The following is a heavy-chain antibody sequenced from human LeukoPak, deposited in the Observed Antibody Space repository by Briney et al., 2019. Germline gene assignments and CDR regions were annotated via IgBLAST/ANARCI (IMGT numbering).Heavy chain of an antibody. Sequence: PGRSLRLSCAASGFTFSSYGMHWVRQAPGKGLEWVAVISYDGSNKYYADSVKGRFTISRDNSKNTLYLQMNSLRAEDTAVYYCVKLPPGGESRKDYWGQGTLVTVSS. J-gene: IGHJ4*02. CDR1: GFTFSSYG. V-gene: IGHV3-30*18. D-gene: IGHD3-10*01. CDR2: ISYDGSNK. CDR3: VKLPPGGESRKDY.